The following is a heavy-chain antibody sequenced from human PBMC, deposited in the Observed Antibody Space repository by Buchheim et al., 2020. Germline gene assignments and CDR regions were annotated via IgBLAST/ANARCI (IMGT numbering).Heavy chain of an antibody. Sequence: QVQLQESGPGLVKPSQTLSLICNVSGGSISSGDYFWNWIRQPPGKGLEWIGYIYHSGSTYYNPSLKSRIALSVDTSTNQFSLKVTSVTAADTAVYYCARGMRNYDSRGAPEWFDYWGQGT. CDR2: IYHSGST. V-gene: IGHV4-30-4*01. CDR3: ARGMRNYDSRGAPEWFDY. CDR1: GGSISSGDYF. D-gene: IGHD3-22*01. J-gene: IGHJ4*02.